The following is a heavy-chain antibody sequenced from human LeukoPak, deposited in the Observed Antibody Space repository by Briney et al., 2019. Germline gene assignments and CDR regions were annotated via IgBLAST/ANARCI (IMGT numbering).Heavy chain of an antibody. D-gene: IGHD5-18*01. J-gene: IGHJ4*02. CDR3: ARRLAAAGYLPDY. CDR1: GYTFTSYD. CDR2: MNPNSGNT. Sequence: ASVKVSCKASGYTFTSYDINWVRQATGQGLEWMGWMNPNSGNTGYAQKFQGRVTMTSDTSTSTAYMELTSLTSEDTAVYYCARRLAAAGYLPDYWGPGTLVTVSS. V-gene: IGHV1-8*01.